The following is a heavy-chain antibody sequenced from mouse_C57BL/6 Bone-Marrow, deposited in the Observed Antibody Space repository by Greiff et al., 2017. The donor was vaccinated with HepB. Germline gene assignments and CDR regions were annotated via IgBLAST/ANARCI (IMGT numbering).Heavy chain of an antibody. V-gene: IGHV1-69*01. CDR3: ERGNYGSPIYAMDY. CDR2: IDPSDSYT. J-gene: IGHJ4*01. CDR1: GYTFTSYW. D-gene: IGHD1-1*01. Sequence: QVLLQQPGAELVMPGASVKLSCKASGYTFTSYWMHWVKQRPGQGLEWIGEIDPSDSYTNYNQKFKGKSTLTVDKSSSTAYLQLSSLTSEDSAVYYCERGNYGSPIYAMDYWGQGTSVTVST.